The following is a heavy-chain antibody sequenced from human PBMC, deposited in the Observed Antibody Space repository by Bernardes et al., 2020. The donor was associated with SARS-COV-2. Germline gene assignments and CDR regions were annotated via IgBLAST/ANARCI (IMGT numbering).Heavy chain of an antibody. V-gene: IGHV3-15*01. CDR2: IKSKTDGGTT. CDR1: GFTFSNAW. D-gene: IGHD5-18*01. J-gene: IGHJ6*02. CDR3: TTEGGSGYSYGWSVYYYYYYGMDV. Sequence: SLSPSCAASGFTFSNAWLSWVRQAPGPGLEWVGRIKSKTDGGTTDYAAPVKGRFTISRDDSKNTLYLQMNSLKTEDTAVYYCTTEGGSGYSYGWSVYYYYYYGMDVWGQGTTVTVSS.